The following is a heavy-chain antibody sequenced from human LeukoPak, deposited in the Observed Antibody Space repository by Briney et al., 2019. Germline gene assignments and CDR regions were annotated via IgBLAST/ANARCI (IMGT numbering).Heavy chain of an antibody. CDR2: IYHSGGT. Sequence: SSETLSLTCAVSGGSISRRTNWWSWVRQPPGKGLEWIVEIYHSGGTNYNPSLKSRVTISVDTSKNQFSLKLSSVTAADTAVYYCARDEVVGPDNWFDPWGQGTLVTVSS. CDR3: ARDEVVGPDNWFDP. V-gene: IGHV4-4*02. CDR1: GGSISRRTNW. J-gene: IGHJ5*02. D-gene: IGHD1-26*01.